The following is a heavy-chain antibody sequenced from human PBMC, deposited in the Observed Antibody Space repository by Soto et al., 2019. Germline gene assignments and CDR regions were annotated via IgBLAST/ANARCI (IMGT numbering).Heavy chain of an antibody. J-gene: IGHJ4*02. V-gene: IGHV1-69*06. CDR1: GGTFSSYA. CDR2: IIPIFGTA. CDR3: AGPRYCSGGSCYSYYFDY. D-gene: IGHD2-15*01. Sequence: SVKVSCKASGGTFSSYAISWVRQAPGQGLEWMGGIIPIFGTANYAQKFQGRVTITADKSTSTAYMELSSLRSEDTAVYYCAGPRYCSGGSCYSYYFDYWGQGTLVTVSS.